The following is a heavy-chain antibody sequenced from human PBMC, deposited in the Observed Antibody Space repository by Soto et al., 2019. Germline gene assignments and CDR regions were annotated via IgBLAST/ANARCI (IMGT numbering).Heavy chain of an antibody. CDR3: ARGMGQNGFDP. CDR1: GFSLRMYA. D-gene: IGHD2-8*01. Sequence: DVQLVESGGGLVQPGGSLRLSCAASGFSLRMYAMHWVRQAPGKGLEYLSSISGDGGTTGYANSVKGRFTISRDNSKNTLFLQMGSLRGDAMAVYYCARGMGQNGFDPWGQGTLVTVSS. CDR2: ISGDGGTT. J-gene: IGHJ5*02. V-gene: IGHV3-64*01.